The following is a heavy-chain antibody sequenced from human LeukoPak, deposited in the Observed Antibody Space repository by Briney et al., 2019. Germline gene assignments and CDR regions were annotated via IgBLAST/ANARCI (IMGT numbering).Heavy chain of an antibody. Sequence: SETLSLTCTVSGGSISSSSYYWGWIRQPPGKGLEWIGSIYYSGSTYYNPSLKSRVTISVDTSKNQFSLKLSSVTAADTAVYYCARAYDYYDSSGRKVDYFDYWGQGTLVTVSS. V-gene: IGHV4-39*07. CDR1: GGSISSSSYY. J-gene: IGHJ4*02. CDR3: ARAYDYYDSSGRKVDYFDY. CDR2: IYYSGST. D-gene: IGHD3-22*01.